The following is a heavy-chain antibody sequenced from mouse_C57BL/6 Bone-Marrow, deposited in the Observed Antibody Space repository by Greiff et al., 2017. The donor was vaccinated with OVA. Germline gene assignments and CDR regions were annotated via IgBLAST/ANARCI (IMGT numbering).Heavy chain of an antibody. J-gene: IGHJ4*01. CDR1: GYTFTGYW. V-gene: IGHV1-80*01. D-gene: IGHD3-1*01. CDR2: ILPGDGDT. Sequence: VQGVESGAELMKPGASVKLSCKATGYTFTGYWIEWVKQRPGHGLEWIGEILPGDGDTNYNGKFKGKATLTADKSSSTAYMQLSSLTSEDSAVSFCARRIQLRAMDYWGQGTSVTVSS. CDR3: ARRIQLRAMDY.